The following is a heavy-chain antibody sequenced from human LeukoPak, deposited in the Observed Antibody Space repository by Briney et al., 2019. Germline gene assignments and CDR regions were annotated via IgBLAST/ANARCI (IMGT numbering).Heavy chain of an antibody. Sequence: PSETLSLTCAVYGGSFSGYYWSWIRQPPGKGLEWIGEINHSGSTNYNPSLKSRVTISVDTSKNQFSLKLSSVTAADTAVYYCARIQLRFPRWFDPWGQGTLVTVSS. J-gene: IGHJ5*02. CDR3: ARIQLRFPRWFDP. CDR2: INHSGST. V-gene: IGHV4-34*01. CDR1: GGSFSGYY. D-gene: IGHD5-18*01.